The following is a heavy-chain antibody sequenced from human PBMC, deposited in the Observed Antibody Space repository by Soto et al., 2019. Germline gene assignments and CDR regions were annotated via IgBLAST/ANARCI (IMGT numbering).Heavy chain of an antibody. V-gene: IGHV1-69*11. CDR2: IVPSLDTT. Sequence: QVHLVQSGTEVKKPGSSVKVSCNASGGTFSSSGFSWVRQAPGQGLEWMGMIVPSLDTTNYAQKFQARVTLTADEVTSTAYMELRSLRSEDTAVYYCARWPQPRYTADPYAVDVWGQGTRVIVSS. J-gene: IGHJ6*02. D-gene: IGHD3-16*02. CDR3: ARWPQPRYTADPYAVDV. CDR1: GGTFSSSG.